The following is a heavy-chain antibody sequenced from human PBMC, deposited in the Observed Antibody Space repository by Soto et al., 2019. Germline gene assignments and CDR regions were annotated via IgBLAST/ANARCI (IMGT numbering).Heavy chain of an antibody. Sequence: GGSLRLSCAASGFTFSSYSVNWVRQAPGKGLEWVSSISSSSSYIYYADSVKGRFTISRDNAKNSLYLQMNSLRAEDTAVYYCARDQYDILTGSDDAFDIWGQGTMVTVSS. CDR3: ARDQYDILTGSDDAFDI. V-gene: IGHV3-21*01. D-gene: IGHD3-9*01. CDR2: ISSSSSYI. J-gene: IGHJ3*02. CDR1: GFTFSSYS.